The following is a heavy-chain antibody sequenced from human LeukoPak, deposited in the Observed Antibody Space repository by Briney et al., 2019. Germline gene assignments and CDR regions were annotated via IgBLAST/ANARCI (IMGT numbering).Heavy chain of an antibody. Sequence: GGSLRLSCAVSGYSVSSHYMTWVRQAPGKGLQWVSVIYGGTVTYYADSVKGRFTISRDNSKNTLFLQMNRLRAEDTAVYYCARVPADVVVPARYYFDYWGQGTLVTVSS. CDR3: ARVPADVVVPARYYFDY. V-gene: IGHV3-53*01. CDR2: IYGGTVT. J-gene: IGHJ4*02. D-gene: IGHD2-2*01. CDR1: GYSVSSHY.